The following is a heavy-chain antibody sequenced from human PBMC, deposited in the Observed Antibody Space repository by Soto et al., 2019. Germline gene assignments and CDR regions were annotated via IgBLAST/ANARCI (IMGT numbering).Heavy chain of an antibody. CDR1: GFTFNSYA. Sequence: GGSLRLSCAASGFTFNSYAMTWVRQAPGKGLEWVSFISGGGGTKDYADSVKGRFTISRDNSKNTLYLQMSNLRAEDTAIYYCAKGDYYDSSGYNDYWGQGTLVTGSS. CDR2: ISGGGGTK. V-gene: IGHV3-23*01. D-gene: IGHD3-22*01. J-gene: IGHJ4*02. CDR3: AKGDYYDSSGYNDY.